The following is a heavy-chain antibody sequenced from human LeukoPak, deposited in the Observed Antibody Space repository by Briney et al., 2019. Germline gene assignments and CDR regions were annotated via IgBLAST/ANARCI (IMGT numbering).Heavy chain of an antibody. Sequence: SETLSLTCAVYGGSFSGYYWSWIRQPPGKGLEWIGEINHGGSTNYNPSLKSRVTISVDRSKNQFSLKLSSVTAADTAVYYCARGQGARYYYYYGMDVWGQGTTVTVSS. V-gene: IGHV4-34*01. CDR1: GGSFSGYY. CDR2: INHGGST. D-gene: IGHD3-16*01. CDR3: ARGQGARYYYYYGMDV. J-gene: IGHJ6*02.